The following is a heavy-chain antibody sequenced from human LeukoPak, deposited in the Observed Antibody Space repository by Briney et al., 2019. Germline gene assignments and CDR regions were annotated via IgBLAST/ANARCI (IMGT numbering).Heavy chain of an antibody. CDR1: GYTFTSYG. Sequence: ASVKVSCKASGYTFTSYGISWVRQAPGQGLEWMGWISAYNGKTNYAQKLQGRVTMTTDTSTSTAYMELRSLRSDDTAVYYCARSYCSGGSCYPILDFDYWGQGTLVTVSS. J-gene: IGHJ4*02. V-gene: IGHV1-18*04. CDR3: ARSYCSGGSCYPILDFDY. CDR2: ISAYNGKT. D-gene: IGHD2-15*01.